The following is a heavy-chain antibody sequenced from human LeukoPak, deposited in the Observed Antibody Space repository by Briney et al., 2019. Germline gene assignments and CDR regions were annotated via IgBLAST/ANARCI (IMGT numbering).Heavy chain of an antibody. V-gene: IGHV4-38-2*01. CDR2: IYHSGST. CDR1: GYSISSGYY. Sequence: KPSETLSLTCAVSGYSISSGYYWGWIRQPPGKGLEWIGSIYHSGSTYYNPSLKGRVTISVDTSKNQFSLKLSPVTAADTAVYYCARRLGIMRDPFDYWGQGTLVTVSS. CDR3: ARRLGIMRDPFDY. D-gene: IGHD7-27*01. J-gene: IGHJ4*02.